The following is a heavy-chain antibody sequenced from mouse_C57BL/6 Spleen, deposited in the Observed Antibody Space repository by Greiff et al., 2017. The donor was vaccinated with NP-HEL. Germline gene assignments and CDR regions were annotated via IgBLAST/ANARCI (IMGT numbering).Heavy chain of an antibody. CDR1: GYAFSSSW. CDR3: ASGTIVTTNY. Sequence: QVQLQQSGPELVKPGASVKISCKASGYAFSSSWMNWVKQRPGKGLEWIGRIYPGDGDTNYNGKFKGKATLTADKSSSTAYMQLSSLTSEDSAVYFCASGTIVTTNYWGQGTTLTVSS. D-gene: IGHD2-5*01. V-gene: IGHV1-82*01. J-gene: IGHJ2*01. CDR2: IYPGDGDT.